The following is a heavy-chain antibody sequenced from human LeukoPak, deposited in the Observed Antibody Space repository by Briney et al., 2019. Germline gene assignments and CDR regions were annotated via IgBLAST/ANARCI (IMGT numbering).Heavy chain of an antibody. Sequence: SETLSLTCAVYGGSFSGYYWSWIRQPPGKGLEWIGEINHSGSANYNPSLKSRVTISVDTSKNQFSLKLTSVTAADTAVYYCARRPRRGIGYSYGPGSYYFDYWGQGTLVTVSS. CDR1: GGSFSGYY. D-gene: IGHD5-18*01. J-gene: IGHJ4*02. V-gene: IGHV4-34*01. CDR2: INHSGSA. CDR3: ARRPRRGIGYSYGPGSYYFDY.